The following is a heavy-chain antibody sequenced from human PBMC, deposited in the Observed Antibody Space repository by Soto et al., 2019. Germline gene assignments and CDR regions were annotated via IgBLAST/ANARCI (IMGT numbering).Heavy chain of an antibody. D-gene: IGHD6-13*01. CDR3: ARKYSSSWYPEFIFPGYYYYGMDV. CDR2: IWYDGSNK. Sequence: HPGGSLRLSCAASGFTFSSYGMHWVRQAPGKGLEWVAVIWYDGSNKYYADSVKGRFTISRDNSKNTLYLQMNSLRAEDTAVYYCARKYSSSWYPEFIFPGYYYYGMDVWGQGTTVTVSS. J-gene: IGHJ6*02. CDR1: GFTFSSYG. V-gene: IGHV3-33*01.